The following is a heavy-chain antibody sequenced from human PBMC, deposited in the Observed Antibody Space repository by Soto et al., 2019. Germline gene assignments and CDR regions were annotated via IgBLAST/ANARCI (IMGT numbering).Heavy chain of an antibody. CDR1: GFTFSSYW. CDR2: INSDGSST. D-gene: IGHD3-9*01. J-gene: IGHJ4*02. Sequence: PGWSLRLSCAASGFTFSSYWMHWVRQAPGKGLVWVSRINSDGSSTSYADSVKGRFTISXXXAXXTXXLXXNXXRAXDPAVYYCARVRSVRYFDWLLHMAYFDYWGQGT. V-gene: IGHV3-74*01. CDR3: ARVRSVRYFDWLLHMAYFDY.